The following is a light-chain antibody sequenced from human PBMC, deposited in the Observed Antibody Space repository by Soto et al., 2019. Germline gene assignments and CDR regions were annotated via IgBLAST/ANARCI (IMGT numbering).Light chain of an antibody. CDR3: SSYAGSNNFV. CDR1: SSDVGDYNY. CDR2: EVS. V-gene: IGLV2-8*01. J-gene: IGLJ2*01. Sequence: QSALTQPPSASGSPGQSVIISCTGTSSDVGDYNYVSWYQQHPGKAPKLMIYEVSKRPSGVPDRFSGSKSGNTASLTVSGLQAEDEADYYCSSYAGSNNFVFGGGTKLTVL.